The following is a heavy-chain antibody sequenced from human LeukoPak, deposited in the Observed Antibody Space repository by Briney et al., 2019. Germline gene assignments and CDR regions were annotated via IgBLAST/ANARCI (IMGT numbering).Heavy chain of an antibody. Sequence: GGSLRLSCAGSGFTFSRYNMYWVRQAPGKGLERVSSISSSSSYIYYADSVKGRFTISRDNAQNSLFLQMNSLRAEDTAVYYCARDAQWLVPEGYYYYMDVWGKGTTVTVSS. J-gene: IGHJ6*03. CDR2: ISSSSSYI. CDR1: GFTFSRYN. CDR3: ARDAQWLVPEGYYYYMDV. D-gene: IGHD6-19*01. V-gene: IGHV3-21*01.